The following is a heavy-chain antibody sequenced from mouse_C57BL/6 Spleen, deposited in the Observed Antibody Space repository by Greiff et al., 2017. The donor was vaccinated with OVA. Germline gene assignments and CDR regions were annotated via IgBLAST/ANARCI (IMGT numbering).Heavy chain of an antibody. CDR1: GYTFTDHT. V-gene: IGHV1-78*01. Sequence: VKLQESDAELVKPGASVKISCKVSGYTFTDHTIPWMKQRPEQGLEWIGYIYPRDGSTKYNEKFKGKATLTADKSSSTAYMQLNSLTSEDSAVYFCARSHYYGSSYFGCWGQGTTLTVSS. J-gene: IGHJ2*01. D-gene: IGHD1-1*01. CDR3: ARSHYYGSSYFGC. CDR2: IYPRDGST.